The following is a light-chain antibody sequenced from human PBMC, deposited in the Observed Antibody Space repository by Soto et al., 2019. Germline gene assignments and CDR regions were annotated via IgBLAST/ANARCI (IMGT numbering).Light chain of an antibody. Sequence: EIVLTQSPGTLSLSPGERATLSCRASQSVGSNYLAWYQQTPGQAPRLLIHGASTRATGIPDRFSGSGSGTDFTLTPSRLESEDSAVYYCHQYASSPLTFGQGTRLEIK. CDR1: QSVGSNY. CDR2: GAS. J-gene: IGKJ5*01. V-gene: IGKV3-20*01. CDR3: HQYASSPLT.